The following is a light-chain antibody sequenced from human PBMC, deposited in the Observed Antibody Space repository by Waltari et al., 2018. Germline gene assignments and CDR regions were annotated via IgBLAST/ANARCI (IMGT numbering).Light chain of an antibody. Sequence: YELTQPSSVSVSPGQTARITCSGDVVAKKYVRWFQQKPGQAPVLVIYKDSERPSGIPGRCSGSSSGTTVTLTISGAQVEDEADYYCYSAADNIAVFGGGTKLTVL. J-gene: IGLJ3*02. CDR3: YSAADNIAV. CDR1: VVAKKY. CDR2: KDS. V-gene: IGLV3-27*01.